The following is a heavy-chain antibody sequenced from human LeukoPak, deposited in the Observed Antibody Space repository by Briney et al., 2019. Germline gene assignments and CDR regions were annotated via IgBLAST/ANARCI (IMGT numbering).Heavy chain of an antibody. CDR1: GYTFTGYY. Sequence: SVKVSCKASGYTFTGYYMHWVRQAPRQGLEWMRWINPNSGGTNYAQKFQGRVTMTRDTSISTAYMELSRLRSDDTAVYYCARELQQQLVFGWFDPWGQGTLVTVSS. D-gene: IGHD6-13*01. J-gene: IGHJ5*02. CDR2: INPNSGGT. CDR3: ARELQQQLVFGWFDP. V-gene: IGHV1-2*02.